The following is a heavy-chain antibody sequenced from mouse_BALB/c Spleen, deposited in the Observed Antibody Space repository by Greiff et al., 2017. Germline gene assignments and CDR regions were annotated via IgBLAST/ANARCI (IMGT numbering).Heavy chain of an antibody. CDR2: ISYDGSN. D-gene: IGHD2-14*01. J-gene: IGHJ4*01. Sequence: DVQLQESGPGLVKPSQSLSLTCSVTGYSITSGYYWNWIRQFPGNKLEWMGYISYDGSNNYNPSLKNRISITRDTSKNQFFLKLNSVTTEDTATYYCASYYRYLYYAMDYWGQGTSVTVSS. CDR3: ASYYRYLYYAMDY. CDR1: GYSITSGYY. V-gene: IGHV3-6*02.